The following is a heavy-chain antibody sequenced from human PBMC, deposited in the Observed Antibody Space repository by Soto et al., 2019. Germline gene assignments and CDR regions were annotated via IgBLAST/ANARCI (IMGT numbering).Heavy chain of an antibody. V-gene: IGHV1-46*01. CDR3: AKEITIFPDFDY. J-gene: IGHJ4*02. D-gene: IGHD3-3*01. CDR1: GYTFTSYY. CDR2: INPSGGST. Sequence: GASVKVSCKASGYTFTSYYMHWVRQAPGQGLEWMGIINPSGGSTSYAQKFQGRVTMTRDTSTSTVYMELSSLRSEDTAVYYCAKEITIFPDFDYWGQGTLVTVSS.